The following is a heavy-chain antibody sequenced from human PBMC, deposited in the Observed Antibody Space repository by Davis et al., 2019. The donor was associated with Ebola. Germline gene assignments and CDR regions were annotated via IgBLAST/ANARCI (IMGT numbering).Heavy chain of an antibody. Sequence: GESLKISCAASGFTFSSYWMHWVRQAPGKGLVWVSRINSDGITTTYADSVKGRFTISRDNAKNTLYLQMNSLRAEDTAVYYCAREPKGSGYDYYYGMDVWGQGTTVTVSS. D-gene: IGHD3-3*01. CDR2: INSDGITT. CDR1: GFTFSSYW. CDR3: AREPKGSGYDYYYGMDV. V-gene: IGHV3-74*01. J-gene: IGHJ6*02.